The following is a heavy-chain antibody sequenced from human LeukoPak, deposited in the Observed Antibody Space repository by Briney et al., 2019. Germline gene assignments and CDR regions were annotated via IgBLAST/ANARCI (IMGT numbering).Heavy chain of an antibody. CDR1: GFTFTNYA. CDR3: ARDNWNFAY. D-gene: IGHD1-1*01. J-gene: IGHJ4*02. Sequence: PGGSLRLSCAASGFTFTNYAMHWVRQAPGKGLEYVSAISSNGDRTYYANSVKGRFTISRDNAKNSLYLQMNSLRAEDTAVYYCARDNWNFAYWGQGTLVTVSS. V-gene: IGHV3-64*01. CDR2: ISSNGDRT.